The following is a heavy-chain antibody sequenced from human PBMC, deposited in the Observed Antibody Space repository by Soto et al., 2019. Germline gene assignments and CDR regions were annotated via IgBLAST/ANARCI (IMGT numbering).Heavy chain of an antibody. Sequence: GASVKVSCKASGYTITSYDINWVRQATGQGLEWMGWMNPNSGNTGYAQKFQGRVTMTRNTSISTAYMELSSLRSEDTAVYYCARRLYYYYYMDVWGKGTTVTVSS. CDR1: GYTITSYD. V-gene: IGHV1-8*01. J-gene: IGHJ6*03. CDR2: MNPNSGNT. CDR3: ARRLYYYYYMDV.